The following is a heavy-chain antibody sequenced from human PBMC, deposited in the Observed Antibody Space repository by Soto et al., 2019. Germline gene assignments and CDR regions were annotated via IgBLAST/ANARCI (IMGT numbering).Heavy chain of an antibody. CDR1: GGSFIGYC. J-gene: IGHJ6*02. CDR3: ARERGSSWHGYYGMDV. CDR2: INHSGST. D-gene: IGHD6-13*01. V-gene: IGHV4-34*01. Sequence: TSETLSRTYCVYGGSFIGYCWSWIRQPPGKWLEWIGEINHSGSTNYNPSLKSRVTISVDTSKNQFSLKLSSVTAADTAVYYCARERGSSWHGYYGMDVWGQGTTVTVSS.